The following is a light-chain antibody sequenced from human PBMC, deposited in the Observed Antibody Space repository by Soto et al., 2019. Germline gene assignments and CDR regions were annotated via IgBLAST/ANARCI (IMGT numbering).Light chain of an antibody. CDR1: SNDVGNHNY. V-gene: IGLV2-14*03. Sequence: QSALTQPASVSGSPGQSITISCTGTSNDVGNHNYVSWYQHFSGKAPKLVIYDVSYRPSGVSNRFSGSKSGNTAFLTISGLQTEDEADYYCSSYTNTITYVFGTGTKVTVL. CDR2: DVS. CDR3: SSYTNTITYV. J-gene: IGLJ1*01.